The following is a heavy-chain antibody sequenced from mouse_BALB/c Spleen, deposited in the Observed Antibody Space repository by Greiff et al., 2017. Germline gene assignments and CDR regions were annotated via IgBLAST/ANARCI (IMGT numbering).Heavy chain of an antibody. CDR2: ISNGGGST. CDR3: ASGLTTATAWFAY. V-gene: IGHV5-12-2*01. Sequence: EVQGVESGGGLVQPGGSLKLSCAASGFTFSSYTMSWVRQTPEKRLEWVAYISNGGGSTYYPDTVKGRFTISRDNAKNTLYLQMSSLKSEDTAMYYCASGLTTATAWFAYWGQGTLVTVSA. J-gene: IGHJ3*01. CDR1: GFTFSSYT. D-gene: IGHD1-2*01.